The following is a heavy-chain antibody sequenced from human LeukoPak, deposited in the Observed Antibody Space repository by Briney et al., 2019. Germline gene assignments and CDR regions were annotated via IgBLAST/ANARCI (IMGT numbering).Heavy chain of an antibody. CDR3: AKDTGSPADAITMEYNAFDI. CDR2: ISWSSGII. D-gene: IGHD3-3*01. Sequence: PGRSLRLSCAASGFIFDDHGMHWVRQAPGKGLEWVSGISWSSGIIGYADSVKGRFTISRDNAKNSLDLQMESLRAEDTAVYYCAKDTGSPADAITMEYNAFDIWGQGTMVTVSS. J-gene: IGHJ3*02. CDR1: GFIFDDHG. V-gene: IGHV3-9*01.